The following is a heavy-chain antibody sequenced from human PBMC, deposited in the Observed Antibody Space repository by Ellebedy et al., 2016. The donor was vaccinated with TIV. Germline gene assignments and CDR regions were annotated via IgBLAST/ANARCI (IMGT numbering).Heavy chain of an antibody. J-gene: IGHJ4*02. CDR3: ARDFGFGWIY. D-gene: IGHD5-18*01. CDR1: GFTFRDYY. CDR2: IRPDGSAQ. V-gene: IGHV3-7*03. Sequence: GESLKISCAASGFTFRDYYMSWVRQAPGKGLEWLAHIRPDGSAQSYLDSVKGRFTISRDNAETSLYLQMNSLRAEDTAVYFCARDFGFGWIYWGQGTLVTVSS.